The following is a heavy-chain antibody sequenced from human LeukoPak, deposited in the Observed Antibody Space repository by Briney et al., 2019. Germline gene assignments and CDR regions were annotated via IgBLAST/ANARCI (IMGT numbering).Heavy chain of an antibody. CDR2: ISYDGNNK. V-gene: IGHV3-30-3*01. J-gene: IGHJ6*02. Sequence: PGGSLRLSCAASGFTFAIYAMHWVRQAPGKGLEWVAVISYDGNNKYYADSVKGRFTISRDNSKNTLYLQMNSLRAEDTAVYYCARDNYGMDVWGQGTTVTVSS. CDR3: ARDNYGMDV. CDR1: GFTFAIYA.